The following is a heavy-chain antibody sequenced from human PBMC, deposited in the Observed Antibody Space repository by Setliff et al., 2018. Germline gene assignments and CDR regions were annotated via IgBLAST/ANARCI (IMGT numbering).Heavy chain of an antibody. Sequence: ASVKVSCKLSGRTLTELSIHWVRQAPGKGLEWMGGFDPDDGETVYAQKFQGRVTMTEDTSTNTAYMELSSLRSEDTAVYYCATCVGTSWYDYNFYMDVWGIGTTVTVSS. D-gene: IGHD1-26*01. V-gene: IGHV1-24*01. CDR2: FDPDDGET. CDR1: GRTLTELS. J-gene: IGHJ6*03. CDR3: ATCVGTSWYDYNFYMDV.